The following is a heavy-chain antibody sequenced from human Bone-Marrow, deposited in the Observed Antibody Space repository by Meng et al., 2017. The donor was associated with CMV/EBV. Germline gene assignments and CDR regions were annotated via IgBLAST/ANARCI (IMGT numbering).Heavy chain of an antibody. CDR3: ARGLDYSYGTSFDY. CDR1: GFTFSSYG. V-gene: IGHV3-30*19. J-gene: IGHJ4*02. CDR2: ISYDGSNK. Sequence: GGSLRLSCAASGFTFSSYGMYWVRQAPGKGLEWVAVISYDGSNKYYADSVKGRFTISRDNSKNTLYLQMNSLRAEDTAVYYCARGLDYSYGTSFDYWGQGTLVTVSS. D-gene: IGHD5-18*01.